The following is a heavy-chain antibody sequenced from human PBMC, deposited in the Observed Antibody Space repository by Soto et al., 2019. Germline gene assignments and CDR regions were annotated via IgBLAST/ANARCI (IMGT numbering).Heavy chain of an antibody. Sequence: SETLSLTCAVYGGSVNGYYWNWIRQPPGKGLEWIGEINHTGGTHYNPSLKSRVTVSVDTSKNQFSLRLSSVTAADTAIYYCATRITVFGLLIPPFDPWGQGTQVTVSS. V-gene: IGHV4-34*01. CDR1: GGSVNGYY. CDR2: INHTGGT. J-gene: IGHJ5*02. CDR3: ATRITVFGLLIPPFDP. D-gene: IGHD3-3*01.